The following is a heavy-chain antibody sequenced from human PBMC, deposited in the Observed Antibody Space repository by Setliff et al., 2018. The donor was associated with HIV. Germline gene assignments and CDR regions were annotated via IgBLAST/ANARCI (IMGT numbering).Heavy chain of an antibody. V-gene: IGHV1-3*03. CDR1: GYTFTSSP. CDR3: TRKGYDDSGYHYFEN. Sequence: ASVKVSCKASGYTFTSSPIHWVRQAPGQRLEWMGWINPANGDTENSQEFQGRVTIARDTSADTVYMEMNGLTSEDMAVYYCTRKGYDDSGYHYFENWGQGTLVTVSS. J-gene: IGHJ4*02. CDR2: INPANGDT. D-gene: IGHD3-22*01.